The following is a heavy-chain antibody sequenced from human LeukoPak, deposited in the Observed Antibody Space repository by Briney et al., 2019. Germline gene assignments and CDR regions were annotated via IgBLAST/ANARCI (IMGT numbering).Heavy chain of an antibody. D-gene: IGHD3-10*01. CDR3: ARGRSGYYGSGSQIDY. CDR2: INHSGST. V-gene: IGHV4-34*01. CDR1: GGSFSGYY. J-gene: IGHJ4*02. Sequence: SETLSLTCAVYGGSFSGYYWSWIRQPPGKGLEWIGEINHSGSTNYNPSLKSRVTISVDTSKNQFSLKLSSVTAADTAVYYCARGRSGYYGSGSQIDYWGQGTLVTVSS.